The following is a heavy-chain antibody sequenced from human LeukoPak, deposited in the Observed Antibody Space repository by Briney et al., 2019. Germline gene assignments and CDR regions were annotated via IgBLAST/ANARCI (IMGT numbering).Heavy chain of an antibody. J-gene: IGHJ4*02. Sequence: GGSLRLSCAASGFTFSSYAMSWVRQAPGKGLEWVSAITDSGGRTYYADSVKGRFTFSRDNAKSTLYLQMDSLRPEDTAVYYCARVDPTGDGYNCFDSWGQGTLVTVSS. CDR3: ARVDPTGDGYNCFDS. CDR2: ITDSGGRT. V-gene: IGHV3-23*01. CDR1: GFTFSSYA. D-gene: IGHD5-24*01.